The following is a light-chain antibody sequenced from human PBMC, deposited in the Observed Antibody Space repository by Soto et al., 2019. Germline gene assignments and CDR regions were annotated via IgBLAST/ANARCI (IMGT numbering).Light chain of an antibody. CDR2: GAS. CDR3: QQYNDRPPTN. Sequence: EIVLTQSPGTLSLSPVAIATLSCSASQSVSSSYLAWYQQKPGQAPRLLIYGASSRATGIPDRFSGSGSGTDFTLTISGLQSEDFAVYYCQQYNDRPPTNFGQGTRLEIK. CDR1: QSVSSSY. J-gene: IGKJ5*01. V-gene: IGKV3-20*01.